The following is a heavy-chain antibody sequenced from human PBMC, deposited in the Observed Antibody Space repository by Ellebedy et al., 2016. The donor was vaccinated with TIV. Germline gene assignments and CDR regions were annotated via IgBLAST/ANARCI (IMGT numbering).Heavy chain of an antibody. D-gene: IGHD2-15*01. Sequence: PGGSLRLSCAASGFTFSSYAMQWVRQAPGKGLEWVAVISYDGSKELYADSVKGRFTVLRDNSKNTLYLQVNSLRAEDTAVYYCARSRYWYAEIDYWGQGILVAVSS. J-gene: IGHJ4*02. V-gene: IGHV3-30*04. CDR1: GFTFSSYA. CDR3: ARSRYWYAEIDY. CDR2: ISYDGSKE.